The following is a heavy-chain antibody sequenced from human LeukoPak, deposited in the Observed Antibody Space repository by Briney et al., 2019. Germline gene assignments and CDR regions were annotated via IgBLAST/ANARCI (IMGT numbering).Heavy chain of an antibody. V-gene: IGHV3-23*01. J-gene: IGHJ5*02. Sequence: PGGSLRLSCAASGFTFSSYAMSWVRQAPGKGLEWVSDISGGGGNTYYAHSVKGRFTISRDNSKNTLYLQMNSLRAEDTAVYYCAKKYSTGLDPWGQGTLVTVSS. CDR3: AKKYSTGLDP. D-gene: IGHD1-26*01. CDR1: GFTFSSYA. CDR2: ISGGGGNT.